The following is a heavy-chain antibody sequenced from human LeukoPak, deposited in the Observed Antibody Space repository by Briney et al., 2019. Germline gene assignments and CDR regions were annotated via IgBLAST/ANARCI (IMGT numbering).Heavy chain of an antibody. CDR1: GGTFSSYA. Sequence: SVKVSCKASGGTFSSYAISWVRQAPGQGLEWMGGIIPTFGTANYAQKFQGRVTITADKSTSTAYMELSSLRSEDTAVYYCARVAAADSIGMDVWGKGTTVTVSS. V-gene: IGHV1-69*06. D-gene: IGHD6-13*01. J-gene: IGHJ6*04. CDR2: IIPTFGTA. CDR3: ARVAAADSIGMDV.